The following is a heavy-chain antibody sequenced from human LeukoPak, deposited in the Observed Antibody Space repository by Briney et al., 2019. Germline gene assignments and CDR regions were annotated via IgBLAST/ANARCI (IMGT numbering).Heavy chain of an antibody. CDR2: IKSNTAGGTT. CDR3: ITDPGKSGNNFYATDY. V-gene: IGHV3-15*01. J-gene: IGHJ4*02. CDR1: GFTFTNAW. Sequence: PGGSLRLSCAASGFTFTNAWMSWVRQAPGKGLEWVGRIKSNTAGGTTDYTVPVKGRFTISRDDSKNTLFLEMNSLKTEDTAVYYCITDPGKSGNNFYATDYWGQGTLVIVSS. D-gene: IGHD1/OR15-1a*01.